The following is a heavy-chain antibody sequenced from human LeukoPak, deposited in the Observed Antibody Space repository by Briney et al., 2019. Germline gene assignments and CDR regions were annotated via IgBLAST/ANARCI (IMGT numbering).Heavy chain of an antibody. CDR3: ARARSLYYFDY. Sequence: GGSLRLSCAASGFTFSSYAMHWVRQAPGKGLEYVSAISSNGGSTYYANSVKGRFTISRDNSKNTLYLQMGSLRAEDMAVYYCARARSLYYFDYWGQGTLVTVSS. CDR1: GFTFSSYA. V-gene: IGHV3-64*01. CDR2: ISSNGGST. J-gene: IGHJ4*02.